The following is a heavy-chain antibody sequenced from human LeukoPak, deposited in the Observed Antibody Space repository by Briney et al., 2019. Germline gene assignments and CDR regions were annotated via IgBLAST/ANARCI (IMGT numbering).Heavy chain of an antibody. J-gene: IGHJ4*02. Sequence: SETLSLTCTVSGGSISSYYWSRIRQPAGKGLEWIGRIYTSGSTNYNPSLKSRVTMSVDTSKNQFSLKLSSVTAADTAVYYCASHYYDSSGYSLWGQGTLVTVSS. CDR2: IYTSGST. CDR1: GGSISSYY. D-gene: IGHD3-22*01. CDR3: ASHYYDSSGYSL. V-gene: IGHV4-4*07.